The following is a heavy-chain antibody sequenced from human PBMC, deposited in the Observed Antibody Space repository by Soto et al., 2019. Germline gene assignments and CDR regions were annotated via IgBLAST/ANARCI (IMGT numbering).Heavy chain of an antibody. Sequence: HPGGSLRLSCAASGFTFDDYAMHWVRQAPGKGLEWVSGISWNSGSIGYADSVKGRFTISRDNAKNSLYLQMNSLRAEDTALYYCAKASQRDVHYYYGMDVWGQGTTVTVSS. CDR1: GFTFDDYA. V-gene: IGHV3-9*01. D-gene: IGHD6-25*01. CDR3: AKASQRDVHYYYGMDV. CDR2: ISWNSGSI. J-gene: IGHJ6*02.